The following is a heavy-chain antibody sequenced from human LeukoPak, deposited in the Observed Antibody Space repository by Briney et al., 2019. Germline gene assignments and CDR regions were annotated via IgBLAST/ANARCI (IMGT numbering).Heavy chain of an antibody. Sequence: SVKVSCKASRGTFSSYAISWVRQAPGQGLEWMGRIIPIFGIANYAQKFQGRVTITADKSTSTAYMELSSLRSEDTAVYYCARDMISVLDYWGQGTLVTVSS. D-gene: IGHD3-16*01. V-gene: IGHV1-69*04. J-gene: IGHJ4*02. CDR1: RGTFSSYA. CDR3: ARDMISVLDY. CDR2: IIPIFGIA.